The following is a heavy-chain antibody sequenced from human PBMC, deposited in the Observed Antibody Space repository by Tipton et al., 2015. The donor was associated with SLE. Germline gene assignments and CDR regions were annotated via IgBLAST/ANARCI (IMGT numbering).Heavy chain of an antibody. Sequence: TLSLTCTVSGGSISSHYWSWIRQPPGKGLEWIGYIYYSACTNYNPPLKSRVTISVDTSKNQFSLKLSSVSAADTAVYYCARENSSSWFDAFDIWGQGTMVTVSS. J-gene: IGHJ3*02. V-gene: IGHV4-59*11. CDR3: ARENSSSWFDAFDI. CDR1: GGSISSHY. D-gene: IGHD6-13*01. CDR2: IYYSACT.